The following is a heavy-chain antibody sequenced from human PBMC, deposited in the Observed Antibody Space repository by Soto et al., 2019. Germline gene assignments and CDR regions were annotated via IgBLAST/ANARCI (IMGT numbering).Heavy chain of an antibody. CDR2: VYYSGRT. Sequence: SETLSLTCSVSGAPISSISYYWGWIRQPPGKGLEWIGSVYYSGRTYDNPSLKSRVTMSVDTSKNQYSLKLSSVTAADTAVYYCARPLIAAAGSREDYWGQGTLVTVSS. V-gene: IGHV4-39*01. CDR3: ARPLIAAAGSREDY. D-gene: IGHD6-13*01. CDR1: GAPISSISYY. J-gene: IGHJ4*02.